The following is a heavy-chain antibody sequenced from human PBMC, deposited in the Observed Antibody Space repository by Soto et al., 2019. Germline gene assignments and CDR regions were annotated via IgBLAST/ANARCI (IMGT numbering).Heavy chain of an antibody. CDR3: AREIPSPDCYFQGMDV. CDR2: ISAKKGNT. Sequence: QGQLVQSGAEVKKPGASVKVSCKASGYTFTSYGISWVRQAPGQGLEWMGWISAKKGNTKYAQKFQGRVTMTTDTCTSTANRELRSTRSDDTAVYYCAREIPSPDCYFQGMDVWGQGTTVTVSS. CDR1: GYTFTSYG. D-gene: IGHD2-2*02. J-gene: IGHJ6*02. V-gene: IGHV1-18*04.